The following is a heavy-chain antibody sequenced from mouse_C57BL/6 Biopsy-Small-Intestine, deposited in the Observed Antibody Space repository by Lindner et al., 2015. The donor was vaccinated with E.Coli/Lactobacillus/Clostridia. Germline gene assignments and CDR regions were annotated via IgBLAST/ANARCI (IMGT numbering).Heavy chain of an antibody. Sequence: VQLQESGAELARPGASVKMSCKASGYTFTTYSMHWVKQRPGQGLEWIGYINPSSDYTKYNEKFKDKATLTADKSSNTAYMQLSSLTSEDSAVYYCVRGSLVSTVVAARYFDVWGIGTTVTVSS. J-gene: IGHJ1*03. CDR3: VRGSLVSTVVAARYFDV. D-gene: IGHD1-1*01. CDR2: INPSSDYT. CDR1: GYTFTTYS. V-gene: IGHV1-4*01.